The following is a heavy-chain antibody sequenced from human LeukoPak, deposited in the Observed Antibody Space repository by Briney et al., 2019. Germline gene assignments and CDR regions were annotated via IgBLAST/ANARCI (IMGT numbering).Heavy chain of an antibody. V-gene: IGHV3-53*01. CDR1: GFTVSSNY. Sequence: GGSRRLSCAASGFTVSSNYMSWVRQAPGKGLEWDSVIYSGGSTYYADSVMGRFTISRDNSKNTLYLQMNSLRAEDTAVYYCARDGSESSSWYYWGQGTLVTVSS. CDR2: IYSGGST. D-gene: IGHD6-13*01. J-gene: IGHJ4*02. CDR3: ARDGSESSSWYY.